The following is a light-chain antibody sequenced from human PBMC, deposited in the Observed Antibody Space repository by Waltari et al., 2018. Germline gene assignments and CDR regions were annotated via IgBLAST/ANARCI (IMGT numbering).Light chain of an antibody. J-gene: IGLJ2*01. V-gene: IGLV2-23*02. Sequence: QSALTQPASVSGSPGQSITISCTGTSSDVGSYNLVSWYQQHPGKAPKLRIYEVSKRPSGVSNRFSGSKSGNTASLTISGLQAEDEADYYCCSYAGSSTEVFGGGTKLTVL. CDR2: EVS. CDR3: CSYAGSSTEV. CDR1: SSDVGSYNL.